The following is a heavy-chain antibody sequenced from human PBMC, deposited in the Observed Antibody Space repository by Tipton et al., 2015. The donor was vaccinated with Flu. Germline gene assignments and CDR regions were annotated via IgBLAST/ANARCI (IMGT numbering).Heavy chain of an antibody. CDR1: GGSISNGGAY. CDR2: IYYSGST. D-gene: IGHD4-11*01. J-gene: IGHJ5*02. CDR3: ARRDYSNYVSEPKNWFDP. V-gene: IGHV4-31*03. Sequence: TLSLTCTVSGGSISNGGAYWSWIRQRPGKGLEWIGGIYYSGSTYYNPSLQSRLTISVDTSKSQFSLRLNAVSAADTALYYCARRDYSNYVSEPKNWFDPWGQGALVTVSS.